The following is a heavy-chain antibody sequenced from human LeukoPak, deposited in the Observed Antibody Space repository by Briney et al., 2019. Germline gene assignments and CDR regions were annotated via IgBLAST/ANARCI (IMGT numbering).Heavy chain of an antibody. D-gene: IGHD1-26*01. CDR2: IRSAHYGGTT. Sequence: GGSLRLSCVVSGFDLSDYYMSWIRQAPGKGLEWLGFIRSAHYGGTTEYVASVRGRFTISRDDSKSIAYLQMNSLKTEDTAVYYCTREVDTRSPYWGQGTLVTVSS. CDR1: GFDLSDYY. J-gene: IGHJ4*02. V-gene: IGHV3-49*03. CDR3: TREVDTRSPY.